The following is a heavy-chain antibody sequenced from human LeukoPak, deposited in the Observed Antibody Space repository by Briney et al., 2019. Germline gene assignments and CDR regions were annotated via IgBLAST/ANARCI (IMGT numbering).Heavy chain of an antibody. CDR2: ISYDGSNK. Sequence: GGSLRLSCAASGFTFSSYAMHWVRQAPGKGLEWVAVISYDGSNKYYADSVKGRFTISRDNSKNTLYLQMNSLRAKDTAVYYCARDQGNYYDTPGAFDIWGQGTMVTVSS. CDR1: GFTFSSYA. CDR3: ARDQGNYYDTPGAFDI. D-gene: IGHD3-22*01. V-gene: IGHV3-30-3*01. J-gene: IGHJ3*02.